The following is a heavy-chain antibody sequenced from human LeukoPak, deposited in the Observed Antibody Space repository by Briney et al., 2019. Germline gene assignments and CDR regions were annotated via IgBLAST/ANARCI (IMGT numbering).Heavy chain of an antibody. Sequence: PSETPSLTCTVSGYSISSGYYWGWIRQPPGKGLEWIGSIYYSGSTYYNPSLKSRVTISVDTSKNQFSLKLSSVTAADTAVYYCARVRGYSYGYYFDYWGQGTLVTVSS. J-gene: IGHJ4*02. V-gene: IGHV4-38-2*02. CDR3: ARVRGYSYGYYFDY. CDR2: IYYSGST. CDR1: GYSISSGYY. D-gene: IGHD5-18*01.